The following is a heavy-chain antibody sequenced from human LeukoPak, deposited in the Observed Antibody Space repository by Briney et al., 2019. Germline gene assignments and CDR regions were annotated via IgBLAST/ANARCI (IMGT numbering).Heavy chain of an antibody. Sequence: SETLSLTCTVSGGXISSGGYYWSWIRQHPGKGLEWIGYIYYSGSTYYNPSLKSRVTISVDTSKNQFSLKLSSVTAADTAVYYCASNYYDSSGYPSYYFDYWGQGTLVTVSS. CDR2: IYYSGST. J-gene: IGHJ4*02. CDR3: ASNYYDSSGYPSYYFDY. D-gene: IGHD3-22*01. V-gene: IGHV4-31*03. CDR1: GGXISSGGYY.